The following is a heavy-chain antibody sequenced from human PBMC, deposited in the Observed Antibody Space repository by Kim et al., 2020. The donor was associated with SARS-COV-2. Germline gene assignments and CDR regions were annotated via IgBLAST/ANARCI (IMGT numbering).Heavy chain of an antibody. V-gene: IGHV3-23*01. CDR1: GFTFSSYA. CDR3: AKEATRPDWDDAFDS. D-gene: IGHD1-1*01. J-gene: IGHJ4*01. CDR2: INDDGRDT. Sequence: GGSLRLSCTASGFTFSSYAMNWVRQVPGYGLEWVSAINDDGRDTYYPDSVKGRFIISRDNSKNTLYLQMNSLRVEDTAVYYCAKEATRPDWDDAFDSWG.